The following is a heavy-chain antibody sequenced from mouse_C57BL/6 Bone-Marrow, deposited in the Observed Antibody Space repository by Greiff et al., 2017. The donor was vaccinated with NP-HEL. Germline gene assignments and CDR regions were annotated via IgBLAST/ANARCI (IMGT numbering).Heavy chain of an antibody. J-gene: IGHJ3*01. CDR1: GYTFTSYW. CDR3: ARRGYGSSYGFAY. D-gene: IGHD1-1*01. V-gene: IGHV1-59*01. CDR2: IDPSDSYT. Sequence: VQLQQPGAELVRPGTSVKLSCKASGYTFTSYWMHWVKQRPGQGLEWIGVIDPSDSYTNYNQKFKGKATLTVDTSSSTAYMQLSSLTSEDSAVYYCARRGYGSSYGFAYWGQGTLVTVSA.